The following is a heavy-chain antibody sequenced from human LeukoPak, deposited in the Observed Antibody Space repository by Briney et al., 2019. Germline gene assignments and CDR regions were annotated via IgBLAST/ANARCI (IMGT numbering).Heavy chain of an antibody. CDR1: GFTFNEYY. V-gene: IGHV3-11*01. D-gene: IGHD3-10*01. J-gene: IGHJ4*02. Sequence: GGSLRLSCAASGFTFNEYYMSWIRQAPGKGLEWVSYISSTGNTIYYADSVKGRFTISRDNAKNSLFLQMNSLRAEDTAVYYCARGAVVRGVIFDYWGQGTLVTVSS. CDR3: ARGAVVRGVIFDY. CDR2: ISSTGNTI.